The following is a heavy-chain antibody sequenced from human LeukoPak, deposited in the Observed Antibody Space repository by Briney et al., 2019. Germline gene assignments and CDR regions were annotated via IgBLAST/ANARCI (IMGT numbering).Heavy chain of an antibody. CDR3: ATGIIAVTGSDSSFDY. D-gene: IGHD6-19*01. CDR1: GGSISSSSYY. J-gene: IGHJ4*02. V-gene: IGHV4-39*07. Sequence: SETLSLTCTVSGGSISSSSYYWGWIRQPPGKGLEWIGSIYHSGSTHYNPSLKSRVTISVDTSKNQFSLRLSSVTAADTAVYYCATGIIAVTGSDSSFDYWRQGTLVTVSS. CDR2: IYHSGST.